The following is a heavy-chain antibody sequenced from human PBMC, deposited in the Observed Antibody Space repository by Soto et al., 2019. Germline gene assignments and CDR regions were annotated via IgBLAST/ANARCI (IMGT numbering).Heavy chain of an antibody. CDR2: IYHSGST. D-gene: IGHD2-21*02. CDR3: AREDDGGDRDYYGLDV. CDR1: SGSISSSNW. Sequence: SETLSLTCAVSSGSISSSNWWSWVRQPPGKGLEWIGEIYHSGSTNYNPSLKSRVTISVDTTKNQFSLQLTSVTAADTAVYFCAREDDGGDRDYYGLDVWGQGTTVPVSS. V-gene: IGHV4-4*02. J-gene: IGHJ6*02.